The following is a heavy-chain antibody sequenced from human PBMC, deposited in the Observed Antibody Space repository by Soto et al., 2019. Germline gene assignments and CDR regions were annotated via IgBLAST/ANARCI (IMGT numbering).Heavy chain of an antibody. J-gene: IGHJ4*02. CDR3: ARALYRSGTYYAFDN. V-gene: IGHV1-18*01. CDR1: GYTPTNYD. CDR2: ISAYNGNR. D-gene: IGHD1-26*01. Sequence: VPLVQSGAEVKKPGASVTVSCKTSGYTPTNYDIGWVRQAPGQGLEWMGWISAYNGNRNSAQKLQGRLTMTTDTYTKTAYMELRSLRSDDTAVYYCARALYRSGTYYAFDNWGQGTLVTVSS.